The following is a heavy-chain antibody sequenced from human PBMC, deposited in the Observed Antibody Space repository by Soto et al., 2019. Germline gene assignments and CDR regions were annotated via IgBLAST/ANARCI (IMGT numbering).Heavy chain of an antibody. V-gene: IGHV4-30-4*08. CDR2: IHHSGSI. CDR1: GDSISSDYYH. D-gene: IGHD3-10*01. Sequence: SETLSLTCXVXGDSISSDYYHWTWIRQSPGKGLEWIGYIHHSGSILYNPSLKSRVTISVDTSKNQFSLQLTSVTAADTAVYYCALHSGPNRARFGELSSYYYYGMAVWGQGTTVTVSS. J-gene: IGHJ6*02. CDR3: ALHSGPNRARFGELSSYYYYGMAV.